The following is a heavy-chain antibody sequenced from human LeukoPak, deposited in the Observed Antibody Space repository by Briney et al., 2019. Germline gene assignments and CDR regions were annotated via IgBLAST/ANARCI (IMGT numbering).Heavy chain of an antibody. D-gene: IGHD6-13*01. CDR3: ARHGTFPLHYYYYYMDV. J-gene: IGHJ6*03. CDR1: GGTFSSYA. CDR2: IIPIFGTA. V-gene: IGHV1-69*06. Sequence: SVKVSCKASGGTFSSYAISWVRQAPGQGLEWMGGIIPIFGTANYAQKFQGRVTITADKSTSTAYMELSSLRSEDTAVYYCARHGTFPLHYYYYYMDVWGKGTTVTVSS.